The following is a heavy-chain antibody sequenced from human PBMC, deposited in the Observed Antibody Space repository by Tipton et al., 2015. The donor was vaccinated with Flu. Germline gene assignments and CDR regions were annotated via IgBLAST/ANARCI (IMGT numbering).Heavy chain of an antibody. J-gene: IGHJ5*02. Sequence: TLSLTCAVSGDSISSDYFWGWIRQPPGKGLEWIATIHRSGSTKYNPSLKSRVTISVDTSKNQFSLEMRSVTAADMAVYYCARRDFSNHVSDPKNWFDRRGQGILVTVSS. CDR2: IHRSGST. CDR1: GDSISSDYF. D-gene: IGHD4-11*01. CDR3: ARRDFSNHVSDPKNWFDR. V-gene: IGHV4-38-2*01.